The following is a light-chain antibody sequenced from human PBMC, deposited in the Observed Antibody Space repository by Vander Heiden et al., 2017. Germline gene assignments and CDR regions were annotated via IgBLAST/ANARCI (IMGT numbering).Light chain of an antibody. Sequence: DMQMTQSPSTLSASVGDRVTITCRASETISSWLAWYQQKPGEAPKLLIYKASSLHSGVPSRFSGSGSGTEFTLTITYLQPEDSATYYCQQYNTIPYMFAQGTRLEIK. CDR2: KAS. CDR1: ETISSW. V-gene: IGKV1-5*03. CDR3: QQYNTIPYM. J-gene: IGKJ2*01.